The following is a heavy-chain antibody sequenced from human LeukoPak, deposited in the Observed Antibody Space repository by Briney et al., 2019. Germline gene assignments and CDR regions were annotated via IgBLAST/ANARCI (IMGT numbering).Heavy chain of an antibody. CDR1: GGSFSGYY. CDR3: ASDLSSMTGDY. CDR2: INHSGST. J-gene: IGHJ4*02. Sequence: PSETLSLTCAVYGGSFSGYYWSWIRQPPGRELEWIGEINHSGSTNYNPSLKSRVTISVDTSKNQFSLKLSSVTAADTAVYYCASDLSSMTGDYWGQGTLVTVSS. V-gene: IGHV4-34*01. D-gene: IGHD3-10*01.